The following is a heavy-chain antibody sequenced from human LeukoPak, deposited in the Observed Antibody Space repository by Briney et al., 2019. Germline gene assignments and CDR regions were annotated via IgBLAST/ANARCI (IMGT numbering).Heavy chain of an antibody. Sequence: PSETLSLTCTVSGGSISIGGYYWSWIRQHPGKGLELIGYISYSGSTYYNPSLKSRVTISVDTSKNQFSLRLSSVTAADTAIYYCARDHGYSWNERSGDFYYYYMDVWGKGTAVTVSS. J-gene: IGHJ6*03. D-gene: IGHD1-20*01. CDR2: ISYSGST. CDR3: ARDHGYSWNERSGDFYYYYMDV. V-gene: IGHV4-31*03. CDR1: GGSISIGGYY.